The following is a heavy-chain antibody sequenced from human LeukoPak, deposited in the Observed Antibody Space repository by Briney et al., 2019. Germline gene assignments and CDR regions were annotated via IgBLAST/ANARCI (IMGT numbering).Heavy chain of an antibody. CDR2: IYYSGST. D-gene: IGHD2-2*01. Sequence: SETLSLTCTVSGGSISSDSYSWSWIRQHPGKGLEWIGYIYYSGSTYYNPSLKSRVTISLDTSKNQFSLKLSSVTAADTAVYYCARSYCSSISCYYWFDPWGQGTLVTVSS. CDR3: ARSYCSSISCYYWFDP. CDR1: GGSISSDSYS. V-gene: IGHV4-31*03. J-gene: IGHJ5*02.